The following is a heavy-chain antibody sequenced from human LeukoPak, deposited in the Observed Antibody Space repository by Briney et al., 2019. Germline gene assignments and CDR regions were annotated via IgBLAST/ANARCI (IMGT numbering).Heavy chain of an antibody. CDR3: AKGDYGGNSGSFFDY. CDR2: IRYDGRNK. V-gene: IGHV3-30*02. J-gene: IGHJ4*02. D-gene: IGHD4-23*01. Sequence: PGGSTRLSCAASGFTFSSYGMHWVRQAPGKGLDWVTFIRYDGRNKYYADSVKGRFTISRDNSKNTLYLQMNSLGAEDTAIYYCAKGDYGGNSGSFFDYWGQGTLVTVSS. CDR1: GFTFSSYG.